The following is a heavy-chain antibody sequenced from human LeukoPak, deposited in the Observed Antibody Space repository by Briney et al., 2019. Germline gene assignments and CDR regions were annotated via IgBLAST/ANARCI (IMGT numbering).Heavy chain of an antibody. CDR2: IYYTGGT. V-gene: IGHV4-59*01. D-gene: IGHD3-10*01. Sequence: SGPTLVKPSETLSLTCTVSGGSISPYYWSWIRQPPGKGLEWIGYIYYTGGTYYNPSLKSRVTISVVTSKNQFSLKLTSVTAADTAVYYCTRAYYYGSGTFDIWGQGTMVTVSS. CDR1: GGSISPYY. CDR3: TRAYYYGSGTFDI. J-gene: IGHJ3*02.